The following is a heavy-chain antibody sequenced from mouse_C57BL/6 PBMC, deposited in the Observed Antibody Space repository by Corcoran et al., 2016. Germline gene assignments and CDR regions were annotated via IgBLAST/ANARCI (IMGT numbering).Heavy chain of an antibody. Sequence: QVQLQQSGPELVKPGASVKISCKASGYTFTDYYINWVKQRPGQGLEWIGWIFPGSGSTYYNEKFKGKATLTVDKSSSTAYMLLSSLTSEDSAVYFCARARTRYGSSSSYAMDYWGQGTSVTVSS. J-gene: IGHJ4*01. CDR1: GYTFTDYY. CDR2: IFPGSGST. V-gene: IGHV1-75*01. D-gene: IGHD1-1*01. CDR3: ARARTRYGSSSSYAMDY.